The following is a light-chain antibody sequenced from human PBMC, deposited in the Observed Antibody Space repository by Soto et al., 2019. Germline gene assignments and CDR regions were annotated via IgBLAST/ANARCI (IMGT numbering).Light chain of an antibody. J-gene: IGKJ4*01. CDR1: QSVSGW. CDR2: AAS. V-gene: IGKV1-5*01. CDR3: HQYNNWPPS. Sequence: IQLTQSPSSLSASVGDRVTITCPASQSVSGWLAWYQQKPGEAPKLLIYAASTLQSGVPSRFSGSGSGTDFTLTISSLQSEDFAVYYCHQYNNWPPSFGGGTKVDIK.